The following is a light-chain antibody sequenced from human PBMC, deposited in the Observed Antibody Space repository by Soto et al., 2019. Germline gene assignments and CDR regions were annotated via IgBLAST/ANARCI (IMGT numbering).Light chain of an antibody. CDR2: GAS. J-gene: IGKJ2*01. CDR3: QQYGSSPMYT. V-gene: IGKV3-20*01. CDR1: QVFSSSY. Sequence: EIVLTQSPGTLSLSPGERATLSCRASQVFSSSYLAWYQQKPGQAPRLLIYGASGRATGIPDRFSGSGSGTDFTLTISRLEPEHFAVYYCQQYGSSPMYTFGQGTKLEIK.